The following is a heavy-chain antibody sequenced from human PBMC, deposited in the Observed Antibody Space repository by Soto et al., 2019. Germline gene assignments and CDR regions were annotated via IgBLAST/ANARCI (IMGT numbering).Heavy chain of an antibody. CDR1: GLTFSSYA. J-gene: IGHJ4*02. Sequence: GGSLRFSCAASGLTFSSYAMSWVRQAPGKGLEWVSAISGSGGSTYYADSVKGRFTISRDNSKNTLYLQMNSLRAEDTAVYYCAKESGSSYYFDYWGQGTLVTVSS. CDR3: AKESGSSYYFDY. D-gene: IGHD1-26*01. CDR2: ISGSGGST. V-gene: IGHV3-23*01.